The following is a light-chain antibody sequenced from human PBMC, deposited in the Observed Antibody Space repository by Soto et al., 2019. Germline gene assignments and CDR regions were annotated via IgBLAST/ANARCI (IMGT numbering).Light chain of an antibody. CDR3: QQRSNWPIT. CDR1: QSVGNQ. V-gene: IGKV3-11*01. Sequence: EIVLTQSPATLSLSPGERVTLSCRAGQSVGNQLAWYQQKPGQGPRLLIYDASNRATGIPARFSGSGSGTDFTLTISSLEPEDFAVYYCQQRSNWPITFGQGTRLEIK. J-gene: IGKJ5*01. CDR2: DAS.